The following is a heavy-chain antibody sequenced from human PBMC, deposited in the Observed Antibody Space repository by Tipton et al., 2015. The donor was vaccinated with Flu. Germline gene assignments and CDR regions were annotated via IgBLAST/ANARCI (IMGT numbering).Heavy chain of an antibody. CDR2: FSASGRTT. J-gene: IGHJ4*02. Sequence: SLRLSCAASGFTFSRYGISWVRQAPGKGLEWVSGFSASGRTTYFADSVKGRFTISRDNFRNTLFLQMNGLRAEDTAVYYCAKVIPALVSGLDYWGQGTLVTASS. CDR3: AKVIPALVSGLDY. CDR1: GFTFSRYG. D-gene: IGHD5/OR15-5a*01. V-gene: IGHV3-23*01.